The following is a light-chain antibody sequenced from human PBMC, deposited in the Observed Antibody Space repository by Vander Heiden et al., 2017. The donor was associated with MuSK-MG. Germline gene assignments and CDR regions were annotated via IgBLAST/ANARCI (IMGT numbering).Light chain of an antibody. Sequence: SYFLSPPPSVSVAPGQTATIPCGGNKIGSRSVHCDRQRPSQAPVMLFYQNRERRSGSPARLSWSKSGSTATLTITSVEGGEEADYYCQIWETSSDHPYVFGTGTKVTVI. CDR1: KIGSRS. V-gene: IGLV3-21*02. CDR2: QNR. J-gene: IGLJ1*01. CDR3: QIWETSSDHPYV.